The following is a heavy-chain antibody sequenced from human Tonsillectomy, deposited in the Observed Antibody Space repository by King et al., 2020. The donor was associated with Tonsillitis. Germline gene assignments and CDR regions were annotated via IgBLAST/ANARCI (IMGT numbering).Heavy chain of an antibody. V-gene: IGHV3-21*01. CDR2: ISSSSSYI. D-gene: IGHD6-25*01. CDR3: ARFMEQRLGAPTDY. J-gene: IGHJ4*02. CDR1: GFTFSSYS. Sequence: QLVQSGGGLVKPGGSLRLSCAASGFTFSSYSMNWVRQAPGKGLEWVSFISSSSSYIFYADSVKGRFTISRDNAKNSLYLQMNSLRAEDTAVYYCARFMEQRLGAPTDYWGQGTLVTVSS.